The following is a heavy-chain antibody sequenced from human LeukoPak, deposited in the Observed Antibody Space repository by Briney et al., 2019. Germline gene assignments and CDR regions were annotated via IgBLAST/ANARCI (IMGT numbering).Heavy chain of an antibody. CDR1: GFTFSSYA. J-gene: IGHJ4*02. CDR3: AKDPYRGPRYYFDY. D-gene: IGHD5-18*01. Sequence: PGASLRLSCAASGFTFSSYAMSWVRRAPGKGLEWVSAISGSGGSTYYADSVKGRFTISRDNSKNTLYLQMNSLRAEDTAVYYCAKDPYRGPRYYFDYWGQGTLVTVSS. V-gene: IGHV3-23*01. CDR2: ISGSGGST.